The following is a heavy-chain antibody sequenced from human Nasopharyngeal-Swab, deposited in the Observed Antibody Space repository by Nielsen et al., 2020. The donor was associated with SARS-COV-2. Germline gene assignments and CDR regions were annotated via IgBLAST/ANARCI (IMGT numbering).Heavy chain of an antibody. CDR2: LSYAGTFK. Sequence: SLKISCAASGLTLSDYSMHWVRQAPYKGLEWVASLSYAGTFKDYAESVKGRFTISRDSPKNTLYLQMNSLRIEDTAIYYCAKERCSGGTCYSREFDYWGQGTLVTVSS. CDR1: GLTLSDYS. D-gene: IGHD2-15*01. CDR3: AKERCSGGTCYSREFDY. J-gene: IGHJ4*02. V-gene: IGHV3-30-3*01.